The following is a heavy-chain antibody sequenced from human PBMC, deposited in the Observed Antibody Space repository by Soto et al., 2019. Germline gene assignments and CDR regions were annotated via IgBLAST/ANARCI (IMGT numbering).Heavy chain of an antibody. D-gene: IGHD3-22*01. CDR1: GYTFTGYY. J-gene: IGHJ3*01. CDR3: ATSRNYYFDSSGPDAFDV. CDR2: INPNSGGT. V-gene: IGHV1-2*04. Sequence: GASVKVSCKASGYTFTGYYIHWVRQAPGQGLEWLGWINPNSGGTNYAQTFQGWVTMTRDTSINTAYMELSRLRSDDSAVYYCATSRNYYFDSSGPDAFDVWGRGTKVTV.